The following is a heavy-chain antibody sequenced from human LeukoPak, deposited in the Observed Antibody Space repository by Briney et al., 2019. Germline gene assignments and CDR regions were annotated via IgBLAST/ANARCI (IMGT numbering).Heavy chain of an antibody. CDR3: ARVALVPGWFDP. J-gene: IGHJ5*02. CDR2: IYTSGST. D-gene: IGHD6-6*01. V-gene: IGHV4-4*09. Sequence: SETLSLTCTVSGGSISSYYWSWIRQPPGKGLEWIGYIYTSGSTNYNPSLKSRVTISVDTSKNQFSLKLSSVTAADTAVYYCARVALVPGWFDPWGQGTLVTVSS. CDR1: GGSISSYY.